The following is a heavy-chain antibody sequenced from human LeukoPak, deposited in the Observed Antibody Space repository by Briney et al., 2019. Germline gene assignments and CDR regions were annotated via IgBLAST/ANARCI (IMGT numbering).Heavy chain of an antibody. CDR2: INPSGGST. Sequence: ASEKVSCKASGYTFTSYFMHWGRRGPGQGLEWMGIINPSGGSTSYAQKFQGRVTMTRDTSTNTVYIELSSPRSDDTAVYYCARASGSYPNPVDYWGQGTLVTVSS. D-gene: IGHD1-26*01. V-gene: IGHV1-46*01. CDR3: ARASGSYPNPVDY. J-gene: IGHJ4*02. CDR1: GYTFTSYF.